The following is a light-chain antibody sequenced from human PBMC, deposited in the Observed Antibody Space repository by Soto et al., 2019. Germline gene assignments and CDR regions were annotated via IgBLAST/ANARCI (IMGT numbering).Light chain of an antibody. Sequence: DIQITQSPSTLSVSDGDRVTRTCRASQTISSWLAWYQQKPGKAPKLLIYKASTLNSGVPSRFSGSGSGTEFTLTISSLQPDDFATYYCHQYDSYPRTFGQGTKVDIK. CDR2: KAS. CDR3: HQYDSYPRT. J-gene: IGKJ1*01. V-gene: IGKV1-5*03. CDR1: QTISSW.